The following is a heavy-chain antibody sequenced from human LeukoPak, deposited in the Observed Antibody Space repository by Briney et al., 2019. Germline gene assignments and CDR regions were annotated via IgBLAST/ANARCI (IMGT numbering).Heavy chain of an antibody. D-gene: IGHD3-22*01. V-gene: IGHV3-23*01. CDR3: AKDFSGYSAFDI. CDR1: GFTFSSYA. Sequence: GGSLRLSCAASGFTFSSYAMSWVRQAPGKGLEWVSASSGSGGSTYYADSVKGRFTISRDNSKNTLYLQMNSLRAEDTAVYYCAKDFSGYSAFDIWGQGTMVTVSS. CDR2: SSGSGGST. J-gene: IGHJ3*02.